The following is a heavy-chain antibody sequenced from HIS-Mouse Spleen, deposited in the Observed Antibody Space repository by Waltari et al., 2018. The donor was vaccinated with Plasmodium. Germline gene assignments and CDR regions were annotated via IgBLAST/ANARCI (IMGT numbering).Heavy chain of an antibody. Sequence: QVQLVQSGAEVKKPGASLTVSCTASVSTFTGYYLPWVRQAPGTGFEWMGWINPNSGGTNYAQKCQGRVTMTRDTSISTAYMELSRLRSDDTAVYYCARVLGYKAAAGTFVEYFQHWGQGTLVTVSS. CDR1: VSTFTGYY. V-gene: IGHV1-2*02. D-gene: IGHD6-13*01. J-gene: IGHJ1*01. CDR2: INPNSGGT. CDR3: ARVLGYKAAAGTFVEYFQH.